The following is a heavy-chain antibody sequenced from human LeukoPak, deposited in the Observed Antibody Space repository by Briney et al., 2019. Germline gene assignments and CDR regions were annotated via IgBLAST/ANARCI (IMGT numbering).Heavy chain of an antibody. J-gene: IGHJ3*02. Sequence: SETLSLTCTVSGGSISSCYWNWIRQPPGKGLEWIGYIYYSGSTNYNPSLKSRVTISVDTSKNQFSLKLSSVTAADTAVYYCARDSWAGGPRRAFDIWGQGTMVTVSS. CDR1: GGSISSCY. D-gene: IGHD3-16*01. V-gene: IGHV4-59*12. CDR3: ARDSWAGGPRRAFDI. CDR2: IYYSGST.